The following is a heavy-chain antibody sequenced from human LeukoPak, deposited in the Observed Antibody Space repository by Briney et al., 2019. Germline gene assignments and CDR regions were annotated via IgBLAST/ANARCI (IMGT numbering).Heavy chain of an antibody. CDR1: GGSFNFYF. CDR2: FDNRGST. V-gene: IGHV4-59*12. J-gene: IGHJ4*02. D-gene: IGHD3-10*01. Sequence: PSETLSLTCTVSGGSFNFYFWHWIRQPSGKGLECLADFDNRGSTHYNPSLRGRGTISVDTSRNQVSLRLPSVTAPDPAVYFCARDYYWGFQGGPGTLVTVPS. CDR3: ARDYYWGFQ.